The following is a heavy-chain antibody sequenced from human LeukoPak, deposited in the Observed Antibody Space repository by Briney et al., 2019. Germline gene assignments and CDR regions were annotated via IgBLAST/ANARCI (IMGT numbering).Heavy chain of an antibody. CDR1: GFTFSSYS. Sequence: PGGSLRLSCAASGFTFSSYSMNWVRQAPGKGLEWVSSISSSSSYIYYADSVKGRFTISRDNAKNSLYLQMNSLRAEDTAVYYCANQYSSSSPLYFDYWGQRTLVTVSS. CDR3: ANQYSSSSPLYFDY. CDR2: ISSSSSYI. V-gene: IGHV3-21*01. D-gene: IGHD6-6*01. J-gene: IGHJ4*02.